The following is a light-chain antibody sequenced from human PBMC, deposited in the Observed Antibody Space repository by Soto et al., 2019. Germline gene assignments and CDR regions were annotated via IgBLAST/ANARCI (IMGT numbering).Light chain of an antibody. J-gene: IGLJ1*01. CDR3: SSYTSSSLGI. V-gene: IGLV2-14*03. CDR1: SSDGGGYNS. CDR2: AVG. Sequence: ALTQPASVSGSPGEWITICCTGTSSDGGGYNSVSWYQHHPGRAPKLILYAVGDRPSGVSYRFSGSKSGNTASLPISALQAAAEADYYCSSYTSSSLGIFGTRTQATVL.